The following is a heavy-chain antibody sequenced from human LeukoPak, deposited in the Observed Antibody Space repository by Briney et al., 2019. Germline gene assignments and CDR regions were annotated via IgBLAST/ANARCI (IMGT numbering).Heavy chain of an antibody. V-gene: IGHV3-53*04. Sequence: GGSLRLSCAASGFTFNTYGMNWVRQAPGKGLEWVSVIYSGGSTYYADSVKGRFTISRHNSKNTLYLQMNSLRAEDTAVYYCARGMTTETNYYYYYGMDVWGQGTTVTVSS. CDR2: IYSGGST. CDR1: GFTFNTYG. CDR3: ARGMTTETNYYYYYGMDV. J-gene: IGHJ6*02. D-gene: IGHD4-17*01.